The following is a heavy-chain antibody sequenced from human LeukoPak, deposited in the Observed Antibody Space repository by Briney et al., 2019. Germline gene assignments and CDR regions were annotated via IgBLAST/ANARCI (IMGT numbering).Heavy chain of an antibody. CDR3: ARDSARGYSYGYNAFDI. D-gene: IGHD5-18*01. Sequence: GASVKVSCKASGYNFRNCGIGWVRQAPRQGLEWMGWITAGNGNTNYAQKVQGRVTMTTDTSTSTAYMELRSLRSDDTAVYFCARDSARGYSYGYNAFDIWGQGTMVTVSS. CDR1: GYNFRNCG. J-gene: IGHJ3*02. CDR2: ITAGNGNT. V-gene: IGHV1-18*01.